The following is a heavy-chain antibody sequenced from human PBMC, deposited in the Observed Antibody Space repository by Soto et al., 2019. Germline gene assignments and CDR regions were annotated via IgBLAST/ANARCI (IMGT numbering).Heavy chain of an antibody. Sequence: QVQLVESGGGVVQPGRSLRLSCAASGFTFSSYGMHWVRQAPGKGLEWVAVISYDGSNKYYADSVKGRFTIARDNSXNXXYLQMNRLRAEDTAVYYCAREGYSGYDSQSQNGANWGQGTLVTVSS. J-gene: IGHJ4*02. D-gene: IGHD5-12*01. CDR3: AREGYSGYDSQSQNGAN. CDR2: ISYDGSNK. V-gene: IGHV3-30*03. CDR1: GFTFSSYG.